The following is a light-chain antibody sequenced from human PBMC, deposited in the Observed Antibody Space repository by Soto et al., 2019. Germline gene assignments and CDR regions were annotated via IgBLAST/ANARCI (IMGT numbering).Light chain of an antibody. Sequence: EIVMTQSPATLSVSPGERATLSCRASQSVSSNLAWYQQKPGQAPRLLIYGASTRATGIPARFSGSGSGTEFTLTISSLQPEDFATYHCLQDHNSLTFGPGTKVDI. CDR3: LQDHNSLT. V-gene: IGKV3-15*01. J-gene: IGKJ3*01. CDR1: QSVSSN. CDR2: GAS.